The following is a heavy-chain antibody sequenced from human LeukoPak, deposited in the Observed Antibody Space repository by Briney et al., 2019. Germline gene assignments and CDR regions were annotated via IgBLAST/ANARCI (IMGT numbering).Heavy chain of an antibody. Sequence: PGGSLRLSCAASGFTFSSYAMSWVRQAPGKGLEWVSAISAGGGSTYYGDSVKGRFTISRDNSKNTLYLQMNSLRAEDTAIYYCAKESANWGYNWFDLWVQGTLVTVSS. CDR3: AKESANWGYNWFDL. V-gene: IGHV3-23*01. CDR2: ISAGGGST. CDR1: GFTFSSYA. D-gene: IGHD7-27*01. J-gene: IGHJ5*02.